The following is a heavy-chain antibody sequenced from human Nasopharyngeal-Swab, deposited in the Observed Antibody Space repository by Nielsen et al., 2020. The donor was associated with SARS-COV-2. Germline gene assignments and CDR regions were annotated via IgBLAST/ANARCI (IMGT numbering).Heavy chain of an antibody. J-gene: IGHJ3*02. Sequence: WIRQPPGKGLEWIGYIYYSGSTYYNPSLKSRVTISIDTSKNQLSLKLSSVTAADTAVYYCARGKFNILTGAAAFDIWGQGTMVTVSS. V-gene: IGHV4-30-4*01. CDR3: ARGKFNILTGAAAFDI. D-gene: IGHD3-9*01. CDR2: IYYSGST.